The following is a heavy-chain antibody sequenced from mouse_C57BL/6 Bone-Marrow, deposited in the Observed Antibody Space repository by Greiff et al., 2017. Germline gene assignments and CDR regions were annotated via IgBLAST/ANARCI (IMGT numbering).Heavy chain of an antibody. CDR1: GYTFTDYE. V-gene: IGHV1-15*01. D-gene: IGHD1-1*01. CDR3: TRECYYYGSSVAY. Sequence: QVQLQQSGAELVRPGASVTLSCKASGYTFTDYEMHWVKQTPVHGLEWIGAIDPETGGTAYNQKFKGKAILTADKSSSTAYMELRSLTSEDSAVYYCTRECYYYGSSVAYGGQGTRVTVSA. J-gene: IGHJ3*01. CDR2: IDPETGGT.